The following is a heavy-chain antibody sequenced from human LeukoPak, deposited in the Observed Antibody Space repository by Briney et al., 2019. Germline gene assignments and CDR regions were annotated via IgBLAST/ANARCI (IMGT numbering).Heavy chain of an antibody. Sequence: GASVKVSCKASGGTFSSYAISWVRQAPGQGLEWMGGIIPIFGTANYAQKFQGRVTITADESTSTAYMELSSLRSEDTAVYYCARDVNNAYYYGDSSFWDWGQGTLVTVSS. CDR3: ARDVNNAYYYGDSSFWD. CDR1: GGTFSSYA. CDR2: IIPIFGTA. V-gene: IGHV1-69*13. J-gene: IGHJ4*02. D-gene: IGHD3-10*01.